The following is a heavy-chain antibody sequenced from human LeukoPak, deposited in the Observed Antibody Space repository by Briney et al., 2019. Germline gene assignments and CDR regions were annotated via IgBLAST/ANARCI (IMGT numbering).Heavy chain of an antibody. D-gene: IGHD1-1*01. CDR3: ARETLGAGLRAPDY. J-gene: IGHJ4*02. CDR1: GFTFRDFW. Sequence: GGSLRLSCAASGFTFRDFWFPWVRHVPGKGPVWVSRVNDDGSKTFYPGSVKGRFTISRDNAKNTVYLQMNSLRVEDTAVYYCARETLGAGLRAPDYWGRGALVTVSS. CDR2: VNDDGSKT. V-gene: IGHV3-74*01.